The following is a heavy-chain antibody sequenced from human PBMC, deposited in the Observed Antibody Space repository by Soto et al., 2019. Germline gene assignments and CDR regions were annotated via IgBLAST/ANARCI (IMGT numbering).Heavy chain of an antibody. CDR1: GFTFSSYA. V-gene: IGHV3-23*01. CDR2: IIYDGGNT. J-gene: IGHJ5*02. CDR3: AKGGIGWFDP. Sequence: PVRSLRLSCAASGFTFSSYAMNCVRQAPGRGLEWVSTIIYDGGNTYYPRSEKVRFTVSRDNSKNTLYLQMNSLRAEDAAVYYCAKGGIGWFDPWGQGTLVTVSS. D-gene: IGHD2-21*01.